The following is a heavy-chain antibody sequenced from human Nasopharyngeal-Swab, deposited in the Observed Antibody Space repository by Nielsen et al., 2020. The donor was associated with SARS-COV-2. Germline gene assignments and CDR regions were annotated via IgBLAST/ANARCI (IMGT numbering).Heavy chain of an antibody. D-gene: IGHD3-3*01. CDR3: ARDPTVLRFLAWSIRGYYYYYMDV. V-gene: IGHV1-18*01. J-gene: IGHJ6*03. Sequence: SVKVSCKASGYTFTSYGISWVRQAPGQGLECMGWLSAYNVNTYSAQKLQGRVTMTTETSTSTAYMELRSLRSDDTAVYYCARDPTVLRFLAWSIRGYYYYYMDVWGKGTTVTVSS. CDR1: GYTFTSYG. CDR2: LSAYNVNT.